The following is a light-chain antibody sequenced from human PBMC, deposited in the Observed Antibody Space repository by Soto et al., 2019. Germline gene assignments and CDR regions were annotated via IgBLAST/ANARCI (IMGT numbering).Light chain of an antibody. CDR3: QTWGTGIVV. CDR1: SGHSSYT. CDR2: LNSDGSH. Sequence: QSVLTQSPSASASLGASVKLTCTLSSGHSSYTIAWHQQQPEKGPRYLMKLNSDGSHSKGDGIPDRFSGSSSGAERYLTTPSLQSEDEADYYCQTWGTGIVVFGGGTQLTVL. J-gene: IGLJ2*01. V-gene: IGLV4-69*01.